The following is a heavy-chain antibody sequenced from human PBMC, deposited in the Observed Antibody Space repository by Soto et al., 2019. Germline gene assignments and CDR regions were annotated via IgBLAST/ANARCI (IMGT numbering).Heavy chain of an antibody. V-gene: IGHV1-18*01. J-gene: IGHJ3*02. D-gene: IGHD3-3*02. CDR3: ARDTETLGPRANDALDI. CDR2: INTDTGNT. CDR1: GYSFANYG. Sequence: QVQLVQSGVEVKKPGASVKVSCKTSGYSFANYGINWVRQAPGQGLEWMGWINTDTGNTVYAQTFQGRVTMTTDTSTSTVFMDLRSLRTDDTAVYYCARDTETLGPRANDALDIWGQGTMVTVSS.